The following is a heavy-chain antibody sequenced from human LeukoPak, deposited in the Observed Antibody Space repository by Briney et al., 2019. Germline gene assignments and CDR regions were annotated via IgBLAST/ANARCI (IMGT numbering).Heavy chain of an antibody. V-gene: IGHV3-23*01. D-gene: IGHD2-21*02. CDR3: ARGGGDYCFDY. Sequence: GGSLRLSCAASGFTFSSYWMSWVRQAPGKGLEWVSAISRSGGSTYYADSVKGRFTISRDNSKNTLYLQMNSLGAEDTAVYFCARGGGDYCFDYWGQGALVTVSS. J-gene: IGHJ4*02. CDR1: GFTFSSYW. CDR2: ISRSGGST.